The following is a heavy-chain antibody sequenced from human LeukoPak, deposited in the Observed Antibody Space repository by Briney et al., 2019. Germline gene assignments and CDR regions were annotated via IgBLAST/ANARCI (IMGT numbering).Heavy chain of an antibody. Sequence: GGSLRLSCAASGFTFSSYAMSWVRQAPGKGLEWVSAISGSGGSTYYADSVKGRFTISRDNSKNTLYLQMNSLRAEDTAVYYCAKAFGYCSSTSCYFGRFDPWGQGTLVTISS. CDR1: GFTFSSYA. CDR2: ISGSGGST. V-gene: IGHV3-23*01. CDR3: AKAFGYCSSTSCYFGRFDP. J-gene: IGHJ5*02. D-gene: IGHD2-2*03.